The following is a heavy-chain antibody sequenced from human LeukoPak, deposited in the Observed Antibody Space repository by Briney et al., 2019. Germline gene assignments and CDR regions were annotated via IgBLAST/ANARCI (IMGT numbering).Heavy chain of an antibody. CDR2: INPDTGGT. CDR3: ARPGYCIGGSCYGRFDP. V-gene: IGHV1-2*03. D-gene: IGHD2-15*01. Sequence: LGASVLVSCKASGYTFTAYYMDCVRQAPGQGLEWMGWINPDTGGTKYAQKFKGRVTMTRDTSIRTTYMEVSRLRDDDTAVYFCARPGYCIGGSCYGRFDPWGQGTLVTVFS. CDR1: GYTFTAYY. J-gene: IGHJ5*02.